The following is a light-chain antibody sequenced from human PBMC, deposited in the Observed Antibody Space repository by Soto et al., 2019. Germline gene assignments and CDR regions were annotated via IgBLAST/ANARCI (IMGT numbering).Light chain of an antibody. CDR3: SSYAGSNNLV. V-gene: IGLV2-8*01. J-gene: IGLJ1*01. CDR1: SSDVGGYNY. Sequence: LAQPPSASGSPGQSVTISCTGTSSDVGGYNYVSWYQQHPGKAPKLMIYEVSKRPSGVPDRFSGSKSGKTASLTVSGLQAEDEADYYCSSYAGSNNLVFGTGTKVTVL. CDR2: EVS.